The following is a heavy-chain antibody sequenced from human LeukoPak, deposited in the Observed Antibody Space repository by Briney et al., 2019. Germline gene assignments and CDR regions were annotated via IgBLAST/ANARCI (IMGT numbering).Heavy chain of an antibody. CDR1: GFTFSSYA. J-gene: IGHJ4*02. V-gene: IGHV3-30-3*01. D-gene: IGHD5-12*01. Sequence: GGSLRLSCAASGFTFSSYAMHWVRQAPGKGLEWVAVISYDGSNKYYADSVKGRFTISRDNSKNTLYLQMNSLRAEDTAVYYCARDVHPYGYSGYDCFDYWGQGTLVTVSS. CDR3: ARDVHPYGYSGYDCFDY. CDR2: ISYDGSNK.